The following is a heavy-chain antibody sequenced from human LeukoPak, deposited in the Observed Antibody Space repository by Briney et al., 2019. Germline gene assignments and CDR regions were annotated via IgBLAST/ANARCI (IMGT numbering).Heavy chain of an antibody. D-gene: IGHD6-19*01. J-gene: IGHJ4*01. V-gene: IGHV3-74*03. CDR3: ASAPYSSGWYSFDY. CDR1: GFTFSSYW. Sequence: GGSLRLSCAASGFTFSSYWMHWVRQAPGKGLVWVSGTNTDGSSTMYADSVKGRFTIARDNAKNTLYLQMNSLRAEDTAVYYCASAPYSSGWYSFDYWGHGTLVTVSS. CDR2: TNTDGSST.